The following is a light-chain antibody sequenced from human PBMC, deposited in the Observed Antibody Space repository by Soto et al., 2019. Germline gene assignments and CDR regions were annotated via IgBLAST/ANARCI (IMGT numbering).Light chain of an antibody. CDR2: KAS. CDR3: QQYHSYSEA. V-gene: IGKV1-5*03. CDR1: QTISSW. Sequence: DIQMTQSPSTLSGSVGDRVTITCRASQTISSWLAWYQQKPGKAPKLQIYKASTLKSGVPSRFSGSGSGTEFTLTISSLQPDDFATYYCQQYHSYSEAVGQGTKVELK. J-gene: IGKJ1*01.